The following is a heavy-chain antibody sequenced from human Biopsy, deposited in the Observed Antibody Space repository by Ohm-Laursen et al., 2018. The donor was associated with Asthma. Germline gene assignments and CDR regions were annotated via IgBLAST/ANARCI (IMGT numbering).Heavy chain of an antibody. J-gene: IGHJ5*02. CDR1: GGSLSSGPYY. CDR3: ARDLSGYCTSSACYGFDP. V-gene: IGHV4-31*03. D-gene: IGHD2-8*01. CDR2: INYSGST. Sequence: SQTLSLTCTVSGGSLSSGPYYWSWVRQHPGKGLEWIGYINYSGSTFYSPSLESRVTVSVDTSKNQFSLKLSSVTAADTAVYYCARDLSGYCTSSACYGFDPWGQGTLVTVSS.